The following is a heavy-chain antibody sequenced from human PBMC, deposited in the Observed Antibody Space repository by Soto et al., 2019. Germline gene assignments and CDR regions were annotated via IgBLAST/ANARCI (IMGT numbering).Heavy chain of an antibody. CDR2: ISSSSSYI. CDR1: GFTFSSYS. Sequence: EVQLVESGGGLVKPGGSLRLSCAASGFTFSSYSMNWVRQAPGKGLEWVSSISSSSSYIYYADSVKGRFTISRDNAKNSLYLQMNSLRAEDTAVYYCARQEAASNDYYGMDVWGQGTTVTVSS. V-gene: IGHV3-21*01. CDR3: ARQEAASNDYYGMDV. J-gene: IGHJ6*02. D-gene: IGHD6-25*01.